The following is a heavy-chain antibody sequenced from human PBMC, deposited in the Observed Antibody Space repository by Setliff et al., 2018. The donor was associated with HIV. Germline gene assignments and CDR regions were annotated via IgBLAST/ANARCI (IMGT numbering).Heavy chain of an antibody. Sequence: SETLSLTCTVSGGSISSGSYYWSWIRQPAGKGLKWIGHIYTSGSTNYNPSLKSRVTISVDTSKNQFSLKLSSVTAADTAVYYFARNGADYDSSGYYYEVDYWGQGTLVTVSS. D-gene: IGHD3-22*01. CDR2: IYTSGST. V-gene: IGHV4-61*09. CDR3: ARNGADYDSSGYYYEVDY. CDR1: GGSISSGSYY. J-gene: IGHJ4*02.